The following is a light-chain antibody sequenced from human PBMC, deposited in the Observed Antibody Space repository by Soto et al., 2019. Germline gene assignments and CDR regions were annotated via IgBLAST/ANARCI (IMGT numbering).Light chain of an antibody. CDR3: QAWESSTVV. CDR1: KLGDKY. J-gene: IGLJ2*01. CDR2: QDS. V-gene: IGLV3-1*01. Sequence: SYELTQPPSVSVSPGQTASITCSGDKLGDKYACWYQQKPGQSPVLVIYQDSKRPSGIPERFSGSNSGNTATLTISGTQAMDEADYYCQAWESSTVVFGGGTKLNVL.